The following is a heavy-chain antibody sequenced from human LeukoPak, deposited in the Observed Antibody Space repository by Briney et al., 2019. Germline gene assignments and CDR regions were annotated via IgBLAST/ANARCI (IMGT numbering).Heavy chain of an antibody. CDR1: GFTFSSYA. D-gene: IGHD3-10*01. Sequence: PGGSLRLSCAASGFTFSSYAMSWVRQAPGKGLEWVSAISGSGGSTYYADSVKGRFTISRDNSKNTLYLQMNSLRAEDTAVYYCAKDAYYYDSGSYPFDYWGQGTLVTVSS. CDR2: ISGSGGST. J-gene: IGHJ4*02. CDR3: AKDAYYYDSGSYPFDY. V-gene: IGHV3-23*01.